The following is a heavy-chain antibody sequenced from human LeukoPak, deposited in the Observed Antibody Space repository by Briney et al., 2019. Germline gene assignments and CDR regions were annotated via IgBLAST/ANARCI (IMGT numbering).Heavy chain of an antibody. Sequence: GESLKISCKGSGYSFTSCWIGWVRQMPGKGLEWMGIIYPGDSDTRYSPSFQGQVTISADKSISTAYLQWSSLKASDTAMYYCARSPIAARRSNWFDPWGQGTLVTVSS. D-gene: IGHD6-6*01. CDR3: ARSPIAARRSNWFDP. J-gene: IGHJ5*02. CDR1: GYSFTSCW. V-gene: IGHV5-51*01. CDR2: IYPGDSDT.